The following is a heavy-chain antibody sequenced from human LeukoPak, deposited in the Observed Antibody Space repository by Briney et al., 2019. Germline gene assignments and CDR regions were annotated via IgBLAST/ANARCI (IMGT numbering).Heavy chain of an antibody. CDR3: ARDDAFDI. J-gene: IGHJ3*02. Sequence: AASVKVSCKASGYTVTGYHMHWVRQAPGQGLEWMGGIIPIFGTANYAQKFQGRVTITADESTSTAYMELSRLRSDDTAVYYCARDDAFDIWGQGTMVTVSS. CDR2: IIPIFGTA. CDR1: GYTVTGYH. V-gene: IGHV1-69*13.